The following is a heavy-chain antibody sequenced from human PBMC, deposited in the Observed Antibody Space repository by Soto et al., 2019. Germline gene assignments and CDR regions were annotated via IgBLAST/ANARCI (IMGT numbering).Heavy chain of an antibody. CDR1: GFTFSSYA. J-gene: IGHJ4*02. CDR2: ISGSGDST. Sequence: EVQLLEAGGGLVQPGGSLRLSCAASGFTFSSYAMRWVRQAPVKGLEWVSAISGSGDSTYYADSVKGRFTISRDNSKNTLYLQMNSLRAEDTAVYYHARRGGGSYYDYWGQGTLVTVSS. CDR3: ARRGGGSYYDY. V-gene: IGHV3-23*01. D-gene: IGHD1-26*01.